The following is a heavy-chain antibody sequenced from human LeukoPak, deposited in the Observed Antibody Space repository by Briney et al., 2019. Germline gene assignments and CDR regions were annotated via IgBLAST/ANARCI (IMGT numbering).Heavy chain of an antibody. Sequence: ASVKVSCKASGYTFTGYYIHWVRQAPGQGLEWMGWINPNSGGTNYAQKFQSRVTMTRDTSISTAYMELSRLRSDDTAVYYCARVVAAVAGKFAKYYFDYWGQGTLVTASS. CDR2: INPNSGGT. V-gene: IGHV1-2*02. D-gene: IGHD6-19*01. CDR1: GYTFTGYY. CDR3: ARVVAAVAGKFAKYYFDY. J-gene: IGHJ4*02.